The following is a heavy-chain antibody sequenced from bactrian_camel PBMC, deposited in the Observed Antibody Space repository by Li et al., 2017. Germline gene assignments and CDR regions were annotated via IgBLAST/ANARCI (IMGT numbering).Heavy chain of an antibody. J-gene: IGHJ6*01. CDR1: GFTFGSSA. V-gene: IGHV3S42*01. CDR3: AKGFSDYA. D-gene: IGHD4*01. CDR2: INGASSIT. Sequence: VQLVESGGGLVQPGGSLRLSCAASGFTFGSSAMFWVRQAPGKALEWVSFINGASSITSYLDSVKGRFTISKDNAKSTVYLQMNSLKTEDTAMYYCAKGFSDYAWGQGTQVTVS.